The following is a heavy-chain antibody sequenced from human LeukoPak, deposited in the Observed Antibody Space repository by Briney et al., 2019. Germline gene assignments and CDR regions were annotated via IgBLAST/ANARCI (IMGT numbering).Heavy chain of an antibody. CDR3: ARSGAYTTGWLNDL. CDR1: GGSISSGGYY. J-gene: IGHJ5*02. CDR2: IYHSGST. V-gene: IGHV4-30-2*01. Sequence: PSETLSLTCTVSGGSISSGGYYWSWIRQPPGKGLEWIGYIYHSGSTYYNPSLKSRVTISVDTSKNQFSLKLSSVTAADTVVYYCARSGAYTTGWLNDLWGQGTLVTVSS. D-gene: IGHD6-19*01.